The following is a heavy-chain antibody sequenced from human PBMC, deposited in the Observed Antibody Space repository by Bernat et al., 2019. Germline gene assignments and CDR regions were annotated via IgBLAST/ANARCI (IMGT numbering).Heavy chain of an antibody. D-gene: IGHD6-25*01. CDR1: GFTFSSYS. V-gene: IGHV3-21*01. Sequence: EVQLVESGGGLVKPGGSLRLSCAASGFTFSSYSMNWVRQAPGKGLEWVSSISSSSSYIYYADSVKGRFTISRDNAKNSLYLQMNSPRAEDTAVYYCAGRGVDWYFDLWGRGTLVTVSS. J-gene: IGHJ2*01. CDR2: ISSSSSYI. CDR3: AGRGVDWYFDL.